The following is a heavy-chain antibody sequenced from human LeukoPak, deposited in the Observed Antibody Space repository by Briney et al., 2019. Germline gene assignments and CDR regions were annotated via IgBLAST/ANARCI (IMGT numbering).Heavy chain of an antibody. J-gene: IGHJ5*02. D-gene: IGHD2-2*02. CDR3: AGTRYCSSTSCYTRWFDP. Sequence: SVKVSCKASGYTFTGYYMHWVRQAPGQGLEWMGGIIPIFGTANYAQKFQGRVTITADESTSTAYMELSSLRSEDTAVYYCAGTRYCSSTSCYTRWFDPWGQGTLVTVSS. CDR1: GYTFTGYY. CDR2: IIPIFGTA. V-gene: IGHV1-69*13.